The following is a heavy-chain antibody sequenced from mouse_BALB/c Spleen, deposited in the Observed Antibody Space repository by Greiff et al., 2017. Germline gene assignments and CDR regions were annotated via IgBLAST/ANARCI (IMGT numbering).Heavy chain of an antibody. V-gene: IGHV5-12-2*01. CDR3: ARGGSSYYFDD. Sequence: EVKLVESGGGLVQPGGSLKLSCAASGFTFSSYTMSWVRQTPEKRLEWVAYISNGGGSTYYPDTVKGRFTISRDNAKNTLYLQMSSLKSEDTAMYYCARGGSSYYFDDWGQGTTLTVSS. J-gene: IGHJ2*01. CDR1: GFTFSSYT. D-gene: IGHD1-1*01. CDR2: ISNGGGST.